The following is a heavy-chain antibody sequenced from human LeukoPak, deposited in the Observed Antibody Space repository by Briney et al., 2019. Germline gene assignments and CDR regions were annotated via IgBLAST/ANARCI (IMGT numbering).Heavy chain of an antibody. Sequence: PGGSLRLSCAASGFTFSSYSMNWVRHAPGKGLELVSSISSSSSYIYYADSVKGRFTISRDNAKNSLYLQMNSLRAEDTAVYYCAREGYDYVWGSYRDYWGHGTLVTVSS. D-gene: IGHD3-16*02. CDR3: AREGYDYVWGSYRDY. CDR1: GFTFSSYS. V-gene: IGHV3-21*01. J-gene: IGHJ4*01. CDR2: ISSSSSYI.